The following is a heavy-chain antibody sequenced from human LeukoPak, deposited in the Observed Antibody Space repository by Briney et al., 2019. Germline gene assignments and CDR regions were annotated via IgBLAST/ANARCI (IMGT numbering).Heavy chain of an antibody. Sequence: GGSLRLSCAASGFTVSSNYMSWVRQAPGKGLEWVSVIYSGGRTYYADSVKGRFTISRDNSKNTLYLQMNSLRAEDTAVYYCARGMGGYYAYYYYGMDVWGQGTTVTVSS. CDR2: IYSGGRT. CDR3: ARGMGGYYAYYYYGMDV. CDR1: GFTVSSNY. D-gene: IGHD3-3*01. V-gene: IGHV3-53*01. J-gene: IGHJ6*02.